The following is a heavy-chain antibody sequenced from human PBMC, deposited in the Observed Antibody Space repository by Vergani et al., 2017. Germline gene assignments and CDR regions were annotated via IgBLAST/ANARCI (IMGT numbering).Heavy chain of an antibody. Sequence: QVQLVQSGAEVKKPGASVKVSCKASGYTFTGYYMHWVRQAPGQGLEWMGWINPNSGGTNYAQKFQGRVTMTRDTSISKAYMELSRLRSDYTAVYYCARGPPLAAAGRYYFDYWGQGTLVTVSS. CDR3: ARGPPLAAAGRYYFDY. J-gene: IGHJ4*02. D-gene: IGHD6-13*01. CDR1: GYTFTGYY. V-gene: IGHV1-2*02. CDR2: INPNSGGT.